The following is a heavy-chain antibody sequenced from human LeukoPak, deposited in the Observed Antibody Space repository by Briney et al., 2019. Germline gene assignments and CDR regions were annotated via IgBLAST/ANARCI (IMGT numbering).Heavy chain of an antibody. Sequence: GGSLRLSCAASGFIFSSYWMHWVRQAPGKGLVWVSRIHSDGGSTTYADSVKGRFTISRDNAKNTLYLQMNSLRAEDTAVYYCARDRYYGMDVWGQGTTVTVSS. V-gene: IGHV3-74*01. CDR3: ARDRYYGMDV. CDR1: GFIFSSYW. CDR2: IHSDGGST. J-gene: IGHJ6*02.